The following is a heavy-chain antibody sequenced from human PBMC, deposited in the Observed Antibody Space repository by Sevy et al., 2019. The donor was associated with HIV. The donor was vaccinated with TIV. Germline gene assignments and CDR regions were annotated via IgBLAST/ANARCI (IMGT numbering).Heavy chain of an antibody. J-gene: IGHJ4*02. V-gene: IGHV4-61*08. D-gene: IGHD1-1*01. Sequence: SETLSLTCSVSGGSVSSGDYYWGWIRQSPGKGLECIGYISYRTTTNYNPSLKSRVTISVDSSKNRFSLRLTSVTATDTAIYYCARQKMTATVDPPHGFDFWGQGALVTVSS. CDR2: ISYRTTT. CDR1: GGSVSSGDYY. CDR3: ARQKMTATVDPPHGFDF.